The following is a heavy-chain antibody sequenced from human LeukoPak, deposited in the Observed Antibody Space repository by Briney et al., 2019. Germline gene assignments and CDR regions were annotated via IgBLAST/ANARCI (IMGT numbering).Heavy chain of an antibody. CDR3: ARVDYYDRVDY. V-gene: IGHV4-61*02. D-gene: IGHD3-22*01. CDR1: GGSISSGSYY. Sequence: SQTLSLTCTVSGGSISSGSYYWSWIRQPAGKGLEWIGRIYTSGSTNYNPSLKSRVTISVDTSKNQFSLKLSSVTAADTAVYHCARVDYYDRVDYWGQGTLVNVSS. J-gene: IGHJ4*02. CDR2: IYTSGST.